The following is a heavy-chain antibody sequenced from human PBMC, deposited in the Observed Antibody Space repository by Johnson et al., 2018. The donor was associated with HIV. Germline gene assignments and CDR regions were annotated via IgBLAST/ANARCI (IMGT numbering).Heavy chain of an antibody. V-gene: IGHV3-7*03. Sequence: EVQLVESGGGVVQPGGSLRLSCAASGFTFSSYWMNWVRQAPGKGLEWVANINQDGSEKYYVDSVKGRFTISSDNSKNTLYLQMNSLRAEDTALYYCARAAAPYYYGSGSYYFDTFDIWGQGTMVTVSS. D-gene: IGHD3-10*01. CDR3: ARAAAPYYYGSGSYYFDTFDI. CDR2: INQDGSEK. CDR1: GFTFSSYW. J-gene: IGHJ3*02.